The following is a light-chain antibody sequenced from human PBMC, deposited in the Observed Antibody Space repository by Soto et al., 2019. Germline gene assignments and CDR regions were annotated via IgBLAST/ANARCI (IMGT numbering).Light chain of an antibody. CDR3: QQTNTSPLT. CDR1: QTINNY. J-gene: IGKJ1*01. V-gene: IGKV1-39*01. Sequence: DIQMTQSPPSLSASVGDSVTITCRSSQTINNYLNWYRQKPGQAPQLLIHTTSTLQSGSPSRFSGSGSGTDYTLTINSLQPEDFATYYCQQTNTSPLTFGQGTKVDIK. CDR2: TTS.